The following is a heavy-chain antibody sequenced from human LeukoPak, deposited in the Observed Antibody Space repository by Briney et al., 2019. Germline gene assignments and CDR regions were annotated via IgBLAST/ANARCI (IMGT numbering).Heavy chain of an antibody. CDR3: AREHNYGSGSYYIDN. Sequence: SETLSLTCAVSGDSISSSNWWSWVRQPPGEGLEWIGEIYHGGSTNYNPSLKSRVTISVDKSKNQVSLKLTSATAADTAVYYCAREHNYGSGSYYIDNWGQGTLVTVSS. CDR2: IYHGGST. D-gene: IGHD3-10*01. CDR1: GDSISSSNW. V-gene: IGHV4-4*02. J-gene: IGHJ4*02.